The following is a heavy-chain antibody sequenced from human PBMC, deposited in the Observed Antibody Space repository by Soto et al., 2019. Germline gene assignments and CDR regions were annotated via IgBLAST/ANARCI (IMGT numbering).Heavy chain of an antibody. CDR3: ARDGPVLRFLGWLPFDYGMDV. CDR1: GFTFNTYA. Sequence: GGSLRLSCAASGFTFNTYAMTWVRQAPGKGLEWVAVIWYDGSNKYYADSVKGRFTISRDNSKNTLYLQMNSLRAEDTAVYYCARDGPVLRFLGWLPFDYGMDVWGQGTTVTVYS. D-gene: IGHD3-3*01. CDR2: IWYDGSNK. J-gene: IGHJ6*02. V-gene: IGHV3-33*08.